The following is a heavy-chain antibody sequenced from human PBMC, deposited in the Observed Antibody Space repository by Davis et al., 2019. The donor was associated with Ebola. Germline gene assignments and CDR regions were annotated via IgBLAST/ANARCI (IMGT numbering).Heavy chain of an antibody. D-gene: IGHD3-22*01. CDR2: ISGSGGST. J-gene: IGHJ4*02. Sequence: GGSLRLSCAASGFTFSSYAMSWVRQAPGKGLEWVSAISGSGGSTYYADSVKGRFTISRDNSKNTVYLQMNSLRLEDTAVYYCARDPSGGYLTLSNRAFDIWGQGTLVTVSS. CDR1: GFTFSSYA. CDR3: ARDPSGGYLTLSNRAFDI. V-gene: IGHV3-23*01.